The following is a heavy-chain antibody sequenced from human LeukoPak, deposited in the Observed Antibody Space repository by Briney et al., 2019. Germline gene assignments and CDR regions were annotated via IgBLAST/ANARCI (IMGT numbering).Heavy chain of an antibody. CDR1: GGSISSYY. J-gene: IGHJ5*02. CDR3: ARWSVVVTHAWFDP. CDR2: IYYSGST. V-gene: IGHV4-59*01. D-gene: IGHD2-21*02. Sequence: SETLSLTCTVSGGSISSYYWSWIRQPPGKGLEWIGYIYYSGSTNYNPSLKSRGTISVDTSKNQFSLKLSSVTAADTAVYYCARWSVVVTHAWFDPWGQGTLVTVSS.